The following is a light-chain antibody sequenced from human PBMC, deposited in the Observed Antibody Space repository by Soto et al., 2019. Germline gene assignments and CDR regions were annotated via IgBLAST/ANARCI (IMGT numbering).Light chain of an antibody. CDR1: SSNIGSNP. J-gene: IGLJ1*01. Sequence: QSVLTQPPSASGTPGQRVTISCAGSSSNIGSNPVNWYQQLPGTAPKLFFYSNDQRPSGVPDRFSGSKSGSSASLAISGLQSGDEADYYCAAWDDSLNGYVLGTGTKV. V-gene: IGLV1-44*01. CDR3: AAWDDSLNGYV. CDR2: SND.